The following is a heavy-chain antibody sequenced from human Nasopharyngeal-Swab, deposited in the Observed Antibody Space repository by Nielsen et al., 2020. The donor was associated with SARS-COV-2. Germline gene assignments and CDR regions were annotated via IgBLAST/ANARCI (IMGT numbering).Heavy chain of an antibody. Sequence: WGSLRLSCVASGVIFSKYWMHLVRQAPGKGLVWVSRVNQDGSRTDYADSVRGRFTISRDNAKNTLYLQMNSLRVEDTAVYYCVKHQGSSSDQWGQGTLVTVSS. V-gene: IGHV3-74*01. CDR2: VNQDGSRT. CDR3: VKHQGSSSDQ. CDR1: GVIFSKYW. J-gene: IGHJ4*02.